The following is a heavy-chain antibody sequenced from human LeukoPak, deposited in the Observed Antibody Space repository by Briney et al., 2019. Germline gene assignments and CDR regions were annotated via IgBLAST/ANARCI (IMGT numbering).Heavy chain of an antibody. CDR3: ARIYYFGDNNWRYFDN. CDR2: KDPDGSEK. V-gene: IGHV3-7*02. D-gene: IGHD3-10*01. CDR1: GFTFNSYW. Sequence: GGSLRLSCAASGFTFNSYWMSWVRQAPGKGLEWVANKDPDGSEKQYGDSVKGRFTTSRDNAKNSLYLQMNSLRAEDTAISYRARIYYFGDNNWRYFDNWGQGTLVTVSS. J-gene: IGHJ4*02.